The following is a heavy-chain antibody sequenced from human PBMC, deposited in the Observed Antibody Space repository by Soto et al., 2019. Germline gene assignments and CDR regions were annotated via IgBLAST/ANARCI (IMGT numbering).Heavy chain of an antibody. Sequence: QVQLVESGGGVVQPGRSLRLSCAASGFTFSSYAMHWVRQAPGKGLEWVAVISYDGSNKYYADSVKGRFTISRDNSKNTLYLQMNSLRAEDTAVYYCARARGYQLLLIPDYWGQGTLVTVSS. V-gene: IGHV3-30-3*01. CDR3: ARARGYQLLLIPDY. D-gene: IGHD2-2*01. CDR1: GFTFSSYA. J-gene: IGHJ4*02. CDR2: ISYDGSNK.